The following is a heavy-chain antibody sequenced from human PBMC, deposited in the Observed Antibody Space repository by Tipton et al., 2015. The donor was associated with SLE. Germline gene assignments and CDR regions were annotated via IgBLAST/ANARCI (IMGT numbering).Heavy chain of an antibody. J-gene: IGHJ4*02. CDR1: GGSIIRSSYY. Sequence: TLSLTCAVSGGSIIRSSYYWTWIRQPAGKALEWIGHVYTTGRTDYNPSLQSRVTISVDTSKNQLSLKLTSVTAADTAVYYCAGRTSGYAPDYWGQGTLVTVSS. CDR2: VYTTGRT. CDR3: AGRTSGYAPDY. D-gene: IGHD5-12*01. V-gene: IGHV4-61*09.